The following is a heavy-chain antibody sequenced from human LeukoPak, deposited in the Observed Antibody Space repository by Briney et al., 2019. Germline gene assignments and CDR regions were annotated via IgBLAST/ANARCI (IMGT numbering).Heavy chain of an antibody. CDR1: GLTFSNYA. CDR2: ITDSGRKT. Sequence: GGSLRLSCAASGLTFSNYAMNWVRQASGRGLEWVSGITDSGRKTYYADFVKGRFSISRDNSKNTVYLQMSDLRAEDTAVYYCAKITKATTPNYWGQGTLVTVSS. CDR3: AKITKATTPNY. J-gene: IGHJ4*02. V-gene: IGHV3-23*01. D-gene: IGHD4-17*01.